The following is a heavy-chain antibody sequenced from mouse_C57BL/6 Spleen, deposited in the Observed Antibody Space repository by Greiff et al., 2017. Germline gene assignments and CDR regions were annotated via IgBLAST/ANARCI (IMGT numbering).Heavy chain of an antibody. Sequence: VKLMESGAELVKPGASVKISCKASGYAFSSYWMNWVKQRPGKGLEWIGQIYPGDGDTNYNGKFKGKATLTADKSSSTAYMQLSSLTSEDSAVYFCARRGSSGYFDYWGQGTTLTVSS. CDR3: ARRGSSGYFDY. V-gene: IGHV1-80*01. J-gene: IGHJ2*01. CDR1: GYAFSSYW. D-gene: IGHD3-2*02. CDR2: IYPGDGDT.